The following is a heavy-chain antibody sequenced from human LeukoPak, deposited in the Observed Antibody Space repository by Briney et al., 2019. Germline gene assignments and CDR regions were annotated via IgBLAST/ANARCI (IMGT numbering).Heavy chain of an antibody. CDR1: GFAFSSYA. CDR3: ARKDERIAAAGLGVDGNWGFDY. V-gene: IGHV3-30*04. CDR2: ISYDGSNK. D-gene: IGHD6-13*01. J-gene: IGHJ4*02. Sequence: GGSLRLSCAASGFAFSSYAMHWVRQAPGKGLEWVAVISYDGSNKYYADSVKGRFTISRDNSKNTLYLQMNSLRAEDTAVYYCARKDERIAAAGLGVDGNWGFDYWGQGTLVTVSS.